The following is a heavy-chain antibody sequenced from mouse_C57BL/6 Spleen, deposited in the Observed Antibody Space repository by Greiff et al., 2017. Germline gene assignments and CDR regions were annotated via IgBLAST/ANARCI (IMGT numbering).Heavy chain of an antibody. CDR3: TRPYGSGRWYFDV. J-gene: IGHJ1*03. D-gene: IGHD1-1*01. V-gene: IGHV1-15*01. CDR1: GFTFTDYE. CDR2: IDPETGGT. Sequence: VQLQQSGAELVRPGGSVTLSCKASGFTFTDYEMHWVQQTPVHGLEWIGAIDPETGGTAYNQKFKGKDILTADKSASTAYIELRSLTSEDTDVYYCTRPYGSGRWYFDVWGTGTTVTVSS.